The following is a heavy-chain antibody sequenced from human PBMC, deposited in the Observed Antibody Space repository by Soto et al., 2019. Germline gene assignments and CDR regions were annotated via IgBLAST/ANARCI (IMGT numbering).Heavy chain of an antibody. CDR2: IIPLFDAV. V-gene: IGHV1-69*06. D-gene: IGHD3-22*01. CDR3: ARDDALRETSGYFYLDY. CDR1: EGTFNNYA. Sequence: QVQLVQSGAEVQKPGSSVRVSCKTSEGTFNNYAISWVRQAPGQGLEWMGGIIPLFDAVKYAQKFQGRVTITADKSTSTAYMELHTLTSEDTAVYYSARDDALRETSGYFYLDYWGQGTPVTVTS. J-gene: IGHJ4*02.